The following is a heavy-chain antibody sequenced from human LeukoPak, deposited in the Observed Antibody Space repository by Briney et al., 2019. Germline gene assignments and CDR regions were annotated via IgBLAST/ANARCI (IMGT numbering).Heavy chain of an antibody. CDR2: ITSSSSYT. V-gene: IGHV3-21*01. CDR1: GITFSNYN. Sequence: NPGGSLRLSCAAPGITFSNYNMNWVRQAPGKGLEWISAITSSSSYTFYADSVKGRFTISRDNAQNSLYLQMNSLRAEDTAVYYCARDYYDILTGGYMDVWGKGTTVTISS. CDR3: ARDYYDILTGGYMDV. J-gene: IGHJ6*03. D-gene: IGHD3-9*01.